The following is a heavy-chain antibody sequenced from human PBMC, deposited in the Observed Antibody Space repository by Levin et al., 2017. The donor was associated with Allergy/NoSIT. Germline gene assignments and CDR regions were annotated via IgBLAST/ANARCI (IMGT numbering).Heavy chain of an antibody. CDR3: SRHGREDVVVPTQNGRIAAAGIDY. CDR2: IYHSGST. CDR1: GGSISSSNYY. J-gene: IGHJ4*02. Sequence: SETLSLTCTVSGGSISSSNYYWGWIRQPPGTGLEWIGSIYHSGSTYYNPSLKSRVTISVDTSMNHFSLQLSSVTAADTAVYYCSRHGREDVVVPTQNGRIAAAGIDYWGQGTLVTVSS. V-gene: IGHV4-39*01. D-gene: IGHD6-13*01.